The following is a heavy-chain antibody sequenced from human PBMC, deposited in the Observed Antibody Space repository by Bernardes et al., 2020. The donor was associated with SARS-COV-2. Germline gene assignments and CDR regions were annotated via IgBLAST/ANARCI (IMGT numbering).Heavy chain of an antibody. V-gene: IGHV3-7*01. Sequence: FCASSGFTFSIHWMSWVRKGPGKGLEWLANIKQDGSEKYYVDSVKGRFTISRDNAKNSLYLQLNSLRAEDSAVYYCARAGIAAAGRGTLDFQHWGQGTLVTVSS. D-gene: IGHD6-13*01. CDR3: ARAGIAAAGRGTLDFQH. CDR2: IKQDGSEK. CDR1: GFTFSIHW. J-gene: IGHJ1*01.